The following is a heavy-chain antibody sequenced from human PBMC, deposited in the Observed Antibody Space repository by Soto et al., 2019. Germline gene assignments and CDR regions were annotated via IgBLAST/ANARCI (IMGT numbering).Heavy chain of an antibody. V-gene: IGHV3-21*01. J-gene: IGHJ4*02. CDR3: ARDPNSGSHYFDY. CDR1: GFTFSSYS. Sequence: GGSLRLSCAASGFTFSSYSMNWVRQAPGKGLEWVSSISSSSSYIYYADSVKGRFTISRDNAKNSLYLQMNSLRAEDTAVYYCARDPNSGSHYFDYWGQGTLVTVS. D-gene: IGHD1-26*01. CDR2: ISSSSSYI.